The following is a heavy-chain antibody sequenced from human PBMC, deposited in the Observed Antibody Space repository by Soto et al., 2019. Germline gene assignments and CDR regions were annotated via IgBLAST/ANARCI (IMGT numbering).Heavy chain of an antibody. CDR3: ARNSSSSYFDY. V-gene: IGHV4-38-2*01. CDR2: IHHSGSVFASGST. J-gene: IGHJ4*02. CDR1: VSSITISYY. D-gene: IGHD6-13*01. Sequence: SQTRPLTCAVSVSSITISYYCGCVRQPPGKGLEWIGSIHHSGSVFASGSTQYNPSFKSRVTISADTSKNQFSLKLTSVTAADTAVYFGARNSSSSYFDYWGQGTLVTVSS.